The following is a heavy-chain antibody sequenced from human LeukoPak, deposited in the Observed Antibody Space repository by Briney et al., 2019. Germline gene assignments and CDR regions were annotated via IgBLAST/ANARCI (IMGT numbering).Heavy chain of an antibody. CDR1: GLNFSSYW. V-gene: IGHV3-7*01. CDR2: IKEDGSEK. J-gene: IGHJ5*02. CDR3: ARDVTDFWSESPDWFDP. D-gene: IGHD3-3*01. Sequence: GGSLRLSCAASGLNFSSYWMSWVRQAPGKGLEWVANIKEDGSEKYYVDSVKGRFTISRDNAKKSLYLQMNNVRADDTAVYYCARDVTDFWSESPDWFDPWGQGSLVTVSS.